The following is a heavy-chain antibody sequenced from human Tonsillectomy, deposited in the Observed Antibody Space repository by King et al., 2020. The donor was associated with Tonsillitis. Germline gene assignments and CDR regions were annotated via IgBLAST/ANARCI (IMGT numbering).Heavy chain of an antibody. CDR3: ARSARGIAGTYYSFDS. CDR1: GDSVSTNNVA. Sequence: VQLQQSGPGLVKPSQTLSLTCAISGDSVSTNNVAWNWIRQSPSRGFEWLGTTYFRSKWSNDYAMSVKSRITVSPDTSKNRFSLQLNSVTPEDTAVYFCARSARGIAGTYYSFDSWGQGTLVTVSS. V-gene: IGHV6-1*01. J-gene: IGHJ4*02. CDR2: TYFRSKWSN. D-gene: IGHD1-26*01.